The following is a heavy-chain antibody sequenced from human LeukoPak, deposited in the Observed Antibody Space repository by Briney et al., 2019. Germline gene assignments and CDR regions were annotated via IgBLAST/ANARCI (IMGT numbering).Heavy chain of an antibody. V-gene: IGHV1-8*02. CDR3: ARETDSGSYYIFDY. Sequence: ASVKVSCKASGYTFTDYYMHWVRQAPGQGLEWMGWINPNSGNTGYAQKFQGRVTMTRNTSISTAYMELSSLRSEDTAVYYCARETDSGSYYIFDYWGQGTLVTVSS. CDR2: INPNSGNT. D-gene: IGHD1-26*01. J-gene: IGHJ4*02. CDR1: GYTFTDYY.